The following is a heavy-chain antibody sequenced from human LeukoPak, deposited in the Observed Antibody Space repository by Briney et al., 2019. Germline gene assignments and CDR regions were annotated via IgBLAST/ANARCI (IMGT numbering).Heavy chain of an antibody. CDR1: GGSISSSSYY. J-gene: IGHJ2*01. Sequence: SETLSLTCTVSGGSISSSSYYWGWIRQPPGKGLEWIGSIYYSGSTYYNPSLKSRVTISVDTSKNQFSLKLSSVTVADTAVYYCAITGDSSGYYYDIWYFDLWGRGTLVTVSS. D-gene: IGHD3-22*01. CDR3: AITGDSSGYYYDIWYFDL. CDR2: IYYSGST. V-gene: IGHV4-39*07.